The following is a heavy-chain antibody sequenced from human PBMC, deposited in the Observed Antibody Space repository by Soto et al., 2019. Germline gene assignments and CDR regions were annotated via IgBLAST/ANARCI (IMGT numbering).Heavy chain of an antibody. V-gene: IGHV1-2*02. J-gene: IGHJ5*01. CDR2: INLNSGGT. CDR1: GDTFPDSS. D-gene: IGHD5-12*01. CDR3: ARDLGGYDLYGPDS. Sequence: GASVKVSCKTSGDTFPDSSMHWVRQAPGQGLEWIGWINLNSGGTNYAQKFQGRVTMTRDTSTITAYMELSSLKSDDTAVYYCARDLGGYDLYGPDSWGQGTLVTVSS.